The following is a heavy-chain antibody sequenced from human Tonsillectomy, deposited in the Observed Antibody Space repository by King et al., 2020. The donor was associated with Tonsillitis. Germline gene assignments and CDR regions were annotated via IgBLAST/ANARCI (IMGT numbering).Heavy chain of an antibody. CDR2: ISSSSSYI. V-gene: IGHV3-21*01. J-gene: IGHJ6*03. CDR3: ARDRFLEWLFSNYYYYMDV. D-gene: IGHD3-3*01. CDR1: GFTFSSYS. Sequence: VQLVESGGGLVKPGGSLRLSCAASGFTFSSYSMNWVRQAPGKGLEWVSSISSSSSYIYYADSVKGRFTISRDNAKNSLYLQMNSLRAEDTAVYYCARDRFLEWLFSNYYYYMDVWGKGTTVTVSS.